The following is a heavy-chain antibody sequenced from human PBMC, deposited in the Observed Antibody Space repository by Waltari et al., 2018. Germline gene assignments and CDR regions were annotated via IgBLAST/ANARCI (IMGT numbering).Heavy chain of an antibody. CDR1: GFVVSDYY. Sequence: EVELVESGGGLIQPGGYLRLSCAASGFVVSDYYMSWVRQAPGKGLEWLSVIYSSGRIYYADSVKGRFTISRDTSENMVTLQMYSLRADDTAVYYCARDVAGRAYWGQGTQVTVSS. J-gene: IGHJ4*02. CDR3: ARDVAGRAY. D-gene: IGHD3-10*01. CDR2: IYSSGRI. V-gene: IGHV3-53*01.